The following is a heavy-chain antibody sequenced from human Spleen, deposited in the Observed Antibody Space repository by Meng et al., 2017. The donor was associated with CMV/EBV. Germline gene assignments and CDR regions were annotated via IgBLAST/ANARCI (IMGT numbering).Heavy chain of an antibody. V-gene: IGHV3-30-3*01. D-gene: IGHD3-16*01. Sequence: QVQLVESGGGVVQPGRSWRLSCAASGFTFSSYAMHWVRQAPGKGLGWVAVISYDGSNKYYADSVKGRFTISRDNSKNTLYLQMNSLRAEDTAVYYCARGWAGDYWGQEPWSPSPQ. CDR3: ARGWAGDY. CDR1: GFTFSSYA. CDR2: ISYDGSNK. J-gene: IGHJ4*01.